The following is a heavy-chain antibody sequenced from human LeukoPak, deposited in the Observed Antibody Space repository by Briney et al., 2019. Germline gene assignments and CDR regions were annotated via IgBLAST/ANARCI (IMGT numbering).Heavy chain of an antibody. CDR2: VYSSGST. J-gene: IGHJ6*03. V-gene: IGHV4-61*02. Sequence: PSQTLSLTCTVPGGSISSGSHYWTWIRQPAGKGLEYIGRVYSSGSTDSNPSLRSRLTMSVDTSKNQLSLKLTSVTAADTAVYDCAAVPAASDQQYYYYYMDVWGKGTTVTVSS. D-gene: IGHD2-2*01. CDR1: GGSISSGSHY. CDR3: AAVPAASDQQYYYYYMDV.